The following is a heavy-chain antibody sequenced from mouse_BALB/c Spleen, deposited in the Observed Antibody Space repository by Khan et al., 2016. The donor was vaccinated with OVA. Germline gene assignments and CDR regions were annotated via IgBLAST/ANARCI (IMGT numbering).Heavy chain of an antibody. Sequence: VHLVESGAELARPGASVKMSCKASGYTFTSYTIHWIKKRPGQGLEWIGYINPSNGYTNYNQKFKDKATLTTDKSSTTAYLQLSSLTSDDSAVYNGVRDGAYHRNDGWFAYWGQGTLVTVSA. CDR3: VRDGAYHRNDGWFAY. CDR1: GYTFTSYT. V-gene: IGHV1-4*01. D-gene: IGHD2-14*01. J-gene: IGHJ3*01. CDR2: INPSNGYT.